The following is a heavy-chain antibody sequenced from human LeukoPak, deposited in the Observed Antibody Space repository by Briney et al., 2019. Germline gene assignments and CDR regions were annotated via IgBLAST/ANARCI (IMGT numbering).Heavy chain of an antibody. CDR2: ISGSGGST. J-gene: IGHJ2*01. Sequence: GGSLRLSCAASGFTFSSYAMSWVRQAPGKGLEWVSAISGSGGSTYYADSVKGRFTISRDNAKNSLYLQMNSLRAEDTAVYYCARKGFITMQSRYFDLWGRGTLVTVSS. CDR3: ARKGFITMQSRYFDL. V-gene: IGHV3-23*01. D-gene: IGHD3-3*01. CDR1: GFTFSSYA.